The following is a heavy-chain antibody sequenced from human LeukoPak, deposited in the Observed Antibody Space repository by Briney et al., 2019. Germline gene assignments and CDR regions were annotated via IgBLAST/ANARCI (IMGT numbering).Heavy chain of an antibody. CDR2: IYPGDSDT. V-gene: IGHV5-51*01. J-gene: IGHJ3*02. Sequence: GESLKISCKGSGYRFTSYWIGWVRQMPGKGLEWMGIIYPGDSDTRYNPSFQGQVTISADKSISPAYLQWSSLKASDTAMYYCARQRWLQLRAAFDIWGQGTMVTVSS. CDR1: GYRFTSYW. D-gene: IGHD5-24*01. CDR3: ARQRWLQLRAAFDI.